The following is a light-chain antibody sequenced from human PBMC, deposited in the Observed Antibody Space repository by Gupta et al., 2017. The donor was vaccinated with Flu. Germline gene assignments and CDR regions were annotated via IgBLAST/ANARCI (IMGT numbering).Light chain of an antibody. V-gene: IGKV1-5*03. Sequence: TMSVRASPSTGHLLAWYQQKPGQAPKLLIYRASTLECGVPARFSGSGSGTELTLTISSLQAEDFAAYSCQQYNTYPYTFGVGTKVEL. CDR3: QQYNTYPYT. CDR1: PSTGHL. J-gene: IGKJ2*01. CDR2: RAS.